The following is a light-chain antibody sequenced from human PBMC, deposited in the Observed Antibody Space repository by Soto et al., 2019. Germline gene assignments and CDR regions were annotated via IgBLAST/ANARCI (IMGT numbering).Light chain of an antibody. CDR3: QQRASGPPFT. J-gene: IGKJ4*01. CDR1: ETIRTS. Sequence: EVILTQFPATLSMSPGESATLSCRASETIRTSLAWYQHRPGQPPRLLIYDAFNRATGIPPRFSGGGSGTDFTLTINGLEPEDFAVYYCQQRASGPPFTFGGGTKVEIK. CDR2: DAF. V-gene: IGKV3-11*01.